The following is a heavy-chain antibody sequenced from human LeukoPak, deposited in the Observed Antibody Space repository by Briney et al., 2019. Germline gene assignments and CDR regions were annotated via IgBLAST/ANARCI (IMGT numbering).Heavy chain of an antibody. D-gene: IGHD3-22*01. J-gene: IGHJ4*02. CDR2: IYTSGST. Sequence: SETLSLTCTVSGGSISSGSYYWSWIRQPARKGLEWIGRIYTSGSTNYNPSLKSRVTISVDTSKNQFSLKLSSVTAADTAVYYCARSRHYYDSSGYYGDDYFDYWGQGTLVTVSS. V-gene: IGHV4-61*02. CDR1: GGSISSGSYY. CDR3: ARSRHYYDSSGYYGDDYFDY.